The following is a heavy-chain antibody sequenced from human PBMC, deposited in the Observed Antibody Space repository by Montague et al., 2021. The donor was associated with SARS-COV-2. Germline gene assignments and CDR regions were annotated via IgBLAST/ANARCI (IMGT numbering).Heavy chain of an antibody. CDR1: GDSISRSYYY. CDR2: FYYSGDT. V-gene: IGHV4-39*01. D-gene: IGHD1-26*01. Sequence: SETLSLTCTVSGDSISRSYYYWGWIRQPPGKGLEWIGNFYYSGDTNYNPALKSRVTISVDTSKNQFSLKLNSVTAADTAVYYCARRIYSGSYLDSGGKGTRVTASS. J-gene: IGHJ4*02. CDR3: ARRIYSGSYLDS.